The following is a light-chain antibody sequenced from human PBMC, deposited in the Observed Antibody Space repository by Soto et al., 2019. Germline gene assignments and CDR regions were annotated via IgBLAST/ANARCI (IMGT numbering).Light chain of an antibody. CDR2: VAS. CDR1: QSVSRNF. V-gene: IGKV3-20*01. CDR3: QQYGSAPRT. Sequence: EIVLTQSPATLSLSPGERATLSCRASQSVSRNFLAWYQQKPGQAPRLLIYVASSRATGIPDRFSGSGSGTDFTLIISRLEPEDFAVYYCQQYGSAPRTFGGWTKVESK. J-gene: IGKJ4*01.